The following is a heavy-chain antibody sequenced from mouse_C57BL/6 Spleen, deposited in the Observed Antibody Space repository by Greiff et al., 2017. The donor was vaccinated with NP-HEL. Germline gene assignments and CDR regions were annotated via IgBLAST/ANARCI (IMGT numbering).Heavy chain of an antibody. Sequence: EVKLVESGGGLVQSGRSLRLSCATSGFTFSDFYMEWVRQAPGKGLEWIAASRNKANDYTTEYSASVKGRFIVSRDTSQSILYLQMNALRAEDTAIYYCARDAYGNYAAMDYWGQGTSVTVSS. CDR1: GFTFSDFY. D-gene: IGHD2-1*01. CDR2: SRNKANDYTT. V-gene: IGHV7-1*01. CDR3: ARDAYGNYAAMDY. J-gene: IGHJ4*01.